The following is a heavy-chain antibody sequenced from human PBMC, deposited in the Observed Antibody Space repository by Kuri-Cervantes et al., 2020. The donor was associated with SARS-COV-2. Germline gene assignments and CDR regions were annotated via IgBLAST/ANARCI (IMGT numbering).Heavy chain of an antibody. CDR1: GGSISSSSYY. CDR2: IYYSGST. J-gene: IGHJ4*02. V-gene: IGHV4-39*07. CDR3: ARADFWSGYVYYFDY. D-gene: IGHD3-3*01. Sequence: GSLRLSCTVSGGSISSSSYYWGWIRQPPGKGLEWIGSIYYSGSTYYNPSLKSRVTISVDTSKNQFSLKLSSVTAADTAVYYCARADFWSGYVYYFDYWGQGTLVTVSS.